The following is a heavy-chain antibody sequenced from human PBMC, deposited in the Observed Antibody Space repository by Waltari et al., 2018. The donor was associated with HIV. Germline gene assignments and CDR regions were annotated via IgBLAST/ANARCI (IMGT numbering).Heavy chain of an antibody. Sequence: QVQLHQWGAGLLKPSETLSLTCAVYGGSFSGYYWSWTRQPPGKGLQWIGQINHSGSTRFSPSLKSRLSMSVDTSKNQFSLKLTSLTAADTAVYYCARGRDLFTYNISSVVWFDPWGQGTLVTVSS. CDR2: INHSGST. V-gene: IGHV4-34*01. CDR1: GGSFSGYY. J-gene: IGHJ5*02. CDR3: ARGRDLFTYNISSVVWFDP. D-gene: IGHD1-20*01.